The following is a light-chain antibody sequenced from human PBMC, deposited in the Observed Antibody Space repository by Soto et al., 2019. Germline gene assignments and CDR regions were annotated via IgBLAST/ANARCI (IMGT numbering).Light chain of an antibody. J-gene: IGLJ1*01. CDR1: SSNIGAGYD. Sequence: QPVLTQPPSVSGAPGQRVTISCTGSSSNIGAGYDVHWYQQLPGTAPKLLIYGNSNRPSGVPDRFSGSKSGTSASLAITGLQAEDEADYYCQSYDSSLSDSRVCGTGTKLTVL. V-gene: IGLV1-40*01. CDR3: QSYDSSLSDSRV. CDR2: GNS.